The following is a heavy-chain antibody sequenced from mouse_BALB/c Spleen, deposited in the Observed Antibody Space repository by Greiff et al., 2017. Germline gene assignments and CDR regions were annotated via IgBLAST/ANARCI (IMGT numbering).Heavy chain of an antibody. J-gene: IGHJ3*01. D-gene: IGHD2-1*01. CDR1: GFTFSSYA. CDR2: ISSGGST. CDR3: ADYGNYSGWFAY. V-gene: IGHV5-6-5*01. Sequence: EVNVVESGGGLVKPGGSLKLSCAASGFTFSSYAMSWVRQTPEKRLEWVASISSGGSTYYPDSVKGRFTISRDNARNILYLQMSSLRSEDTAMYYCADYGNYSGWFAYWGQGTLVTVSA.